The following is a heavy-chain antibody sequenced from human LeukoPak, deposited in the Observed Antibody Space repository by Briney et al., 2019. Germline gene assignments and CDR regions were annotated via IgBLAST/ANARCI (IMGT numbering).Heavy chain of an antibody. V-gene: IGHV3-48*04. D-gene: IGHD2-21*02. CDR1: GFTFSSYS. Sequence: PGGSLRLSCAASGFTFSSYSMTWVRQAPGKGLECVSYISSSSSTIYYADSVKGRFTVSRDSAKNSLYLQMNSLRAEDTAVYYCASMTTFRGGDCYFFDYWGQGTLVSVSS. CDR2: ISSSSSTI. J-gene: IGHJ4*02. CDR3: ASMTTFRGGDCYFFDY.